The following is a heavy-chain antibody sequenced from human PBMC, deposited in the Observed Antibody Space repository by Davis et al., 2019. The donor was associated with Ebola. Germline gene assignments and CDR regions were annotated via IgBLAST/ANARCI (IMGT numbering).Heavy chain of an antibody. CDR3: ARDSGSYPPYYYYGMDV. V-gene: IGHV4-39*01. J-gene: IGHJ6*02. CDR2: IYYSGST. CDR1: GGSISSYY. D-gene: IGHD1-26*01. Sequence: GSLRLSCTVSGGSISSYYWGWIRQPPGKGLEWIGSIYYSGSTYYNPSLKSRVTISVDTSKNQFSLKLSSVTAADTAVYYCARDSGSYPPYYYYGMDVWGQGTTVTVSS.